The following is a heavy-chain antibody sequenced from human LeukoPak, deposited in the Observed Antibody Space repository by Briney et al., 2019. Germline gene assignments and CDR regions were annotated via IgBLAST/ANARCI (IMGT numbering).Heavy chain of an antibody. CDR3: ARGAHRPVLRYFDWLLPYFDY. D-gene: IGHD3-9*01. CDR1: GFTLSNSW. J-gene: IGHJ4*02. Sequence: GGSLRLSCAVSGFTLSNSWMHWVRQAPGKGLVWVARTNGDGNDISYADSVKGRFTISRDNSKNTLYLQMNSLRAEDTAVYYCARGAHRPVLRYFDWLLPYFDYWGQGTLVTVSS. V-gene: IGHV3-74*01. CDR2: TNGDGNDI.